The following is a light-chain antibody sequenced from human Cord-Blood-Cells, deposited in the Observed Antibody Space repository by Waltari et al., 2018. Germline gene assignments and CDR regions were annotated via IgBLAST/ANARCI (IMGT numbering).Light chain of an antibody. V-gene: IGKV4-1*01. CDR3: QQYYSTPFT. CDR2: WAS. CDR1: QSVLYSSNNKNY. J-gene: IGKJ3*01. Sequence: DIVMTQSPDSLAVSLGGRATLKCKSSQSVLYSSNNKNYLAWYQQKPGQPPKLLIYWASTRESGVPDRFSGSGSGTDFTLTISSLQAEDVAVYYCQQYYSTPFTFGPGTKVDIK.